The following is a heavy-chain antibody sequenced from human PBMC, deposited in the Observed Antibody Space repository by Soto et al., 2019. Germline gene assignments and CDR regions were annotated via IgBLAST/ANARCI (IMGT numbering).Heavy chain of an antibody. V-gene: IGHV1-69*08. CDR1: GGTFSSYT. CDR3: ARDTGDYGDYEVGFDP. Sequence: QVQLVQSGAEVKKSGSSVKVSCKASGGTFSSYTISWVRQAPGQGLEWMGRIIPILGIANYAQKFQGRVTITADKSTSTAYMELSSLRSEDTAVYYCARDTGDYGDYEVGFDPWGQGTLVTVSS. CDR2: IIPILGIA. D-gene: IGHD4-17*01. J-gene: IGHJ5*02.